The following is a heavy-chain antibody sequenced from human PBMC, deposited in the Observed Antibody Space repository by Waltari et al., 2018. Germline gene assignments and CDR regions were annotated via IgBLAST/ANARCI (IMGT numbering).Heavy chain of an antibody. CDR3: ARDDPRIAAAAPEETYGMDV. CDR1: GGTFSSYA. V-gene: IGHV1-69*13. Sequence: QVQLVQSGAEVKKPGSSVKVSCKASGGTFSSYAISWVRQAPGQGLEWMGGIIPIFGTANYAQKFQGRVTITADESTSTAYMELSSLRSEDTAVYYCARDDPRIAAAAPEETYGMDVWGQGTTVTVSS. CDR2: IIPIFGTA. D-gene: IGHD6-13*01. J-gene: IGHJ6*02.